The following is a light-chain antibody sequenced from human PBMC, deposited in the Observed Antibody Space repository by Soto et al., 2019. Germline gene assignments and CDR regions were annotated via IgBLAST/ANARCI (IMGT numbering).Light chain of an antibody. J-gene: IGKJ3*01. Sequence: DIPMTQSPSSLSASVGDRVTITCRASQGISNHLAWYQQKPGKVPKVLIYAASTLQSGVPSRFSGSGSGTEFTLTISSLQPEDVATYYCQRHTSAPPVTFGPGTKVDIK. V-gene: IGKV1-27*01. CDR3: QRHTSAPPVT. CDR2: AAS. CDR1: QGISNH.